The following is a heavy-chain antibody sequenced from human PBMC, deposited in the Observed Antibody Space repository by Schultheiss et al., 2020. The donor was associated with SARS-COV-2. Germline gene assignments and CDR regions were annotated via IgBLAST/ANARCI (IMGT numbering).Heavy chain of an antibody. J-gene: IGHJ4*02. CDR3: ARKLNWDRGNLDY. CDR2: IRYDGSNK. CDR1: GFTFSSYA. V-gene: IGHV3-30*03. D-gene: IGHD7-27*01. Sequence: GESLKISCAASGFTFSSYAMSWVRQAPGKGLEWVAVIRYDGSNKYYADSVKGRFGISRDNSKNTLYLQMNSLRAEDTAVYYCARKLNWDRGNLDYWGQGTLVTVSS.